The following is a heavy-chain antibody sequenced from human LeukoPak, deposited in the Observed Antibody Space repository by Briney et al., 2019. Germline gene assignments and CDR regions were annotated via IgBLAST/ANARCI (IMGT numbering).Heavy chain of an antibody. D-gene: IGHD3-16*01. J-gene: IGHJ4*02. Sequence: PGGSLRLSCAGSGFIFNNYAMHWVRQPPGKGLEWVSGISWNSGTIDYADSVRGRFTISRDNAKNSLYLQMNSLRAEDTAVYYCARVTGGGYYYFDYWGQGTLVTVSS. CDR3: ARVTGGGYYYFDY. CDR2: ISWNSGTI. CDR1: GFIFNNYA. V-gene: IGHV3-9*01.